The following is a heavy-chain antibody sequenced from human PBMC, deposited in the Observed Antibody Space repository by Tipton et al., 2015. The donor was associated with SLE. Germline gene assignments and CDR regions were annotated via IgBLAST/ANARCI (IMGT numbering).Heavy chain of an antibody. D-gene: IGHD1-1*01. CDR2: ISWNSASK. V-gene: IGHV3-9*01. CDR1: GFTFDDHA. J-gene: IGHJ2*01. CDR3: AKDMEGAYAGYFDL. Sequence: SLRLSCEASGFTFDDHAMHWVRQAPGKGLELVSFISWNSASKGYADSVKGRFTISRDNAKNSLYLQMNSLRAEDTAFYYCAKDMEGAYAGYFDLWGRGTLVTVSS.